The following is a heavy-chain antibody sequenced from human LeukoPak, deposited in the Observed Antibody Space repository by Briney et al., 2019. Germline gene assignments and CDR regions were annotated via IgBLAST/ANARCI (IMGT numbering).Heavy chain of an antibody. J-gene: IGHJ4*02. CDR2: ISSSSSYT. CDR1: GFTFSSYC. V-gene: IGHV3-11*03. Sequence: PGGSLRLSCVASGFTFSSYCMSWVRQAPGKGLEWVSYISSSSSYTNYADSVKGRFTISRDNAKNSLYLQMNSLRAEDTAVYYCASGGISSGYFYWGQGTLVTVSS. D-gene: IGHD3-22*01. CDR3: ASGGISSGYFY.